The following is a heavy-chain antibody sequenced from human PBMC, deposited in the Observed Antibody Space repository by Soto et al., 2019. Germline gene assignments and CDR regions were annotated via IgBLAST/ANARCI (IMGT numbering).Heavy chain of an antibody. D-gene: IGHD7-27*01. CDR2: IYYSGST. CDR3: ARLLTGYYFDY. CDR1: GGSISSSSYY. J-gene: IGHJ4*02. Sequence: PSETLSLTCTVSGGSISSSSYYWGWIRQPPGKGLEWIGSIYYSGSTYYNPSLKSRVTISVDTSKNQFSLKLSSVTAADTAVYYRARLLTGYYFDYWGQGTLVTVSS. V-gene: IGHV4-39*01.